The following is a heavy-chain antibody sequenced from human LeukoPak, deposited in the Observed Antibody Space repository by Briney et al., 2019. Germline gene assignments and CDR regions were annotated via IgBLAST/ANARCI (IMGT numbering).Heavy chain of an antibody. Sequence: SETLSFTCTVFGGSISSYYWSWIRQPPEKGLEWIGNIYYSGSTNYNPTLKSRVTISVDTSKNQSSMKRSSVRAADTAAYYCVREQGDYAVDPSGQGALVTLSS. CDR2: IYYSGST. CDR3: VREQGDYAVDP. V-gene: IGHV4-59*01. CDR1: GGSISSYY. D-gene: IGHD4-17*01. J-gene: IGHJ5*02.